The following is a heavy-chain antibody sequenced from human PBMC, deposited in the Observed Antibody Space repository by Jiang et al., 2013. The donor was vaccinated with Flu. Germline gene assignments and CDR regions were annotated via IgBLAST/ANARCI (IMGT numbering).Heavy chain of an antibody. V-gene: IGHV3-7*01. CDR2: IKYDESYK. D-gene: IGHD4-17*01. CDR1: GFTFSDHW. J-gene: IGHJ6*02. CDR3: ARGYPYGDSDV. Sequence: VQLLESGGGLVQPGGSLRLSCEASGFTFSDHWMNWVRQAPGKGLEWVANIKYDESYKDYVDSVKGRFTISRDNAKNSLFLQMNSLRAEDTAVYYCARGYPYGDSDVWGQGTTVTVSS.